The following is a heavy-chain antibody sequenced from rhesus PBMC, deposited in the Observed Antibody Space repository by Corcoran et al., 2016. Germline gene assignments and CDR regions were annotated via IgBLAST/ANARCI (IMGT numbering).Heavy chain of an antibody. CDR3: ARSALRGIFDY. CDR2: IDWDDDK. Sequence: QVTLKESGPALVNPTQTLTLTCTFSGFSLSTSGMRVSWFRQPPGKALEWLARIDWDDDKYYSTSLKSRLTISKDTSKNQVVLTMTNMDPVDTATYYCARSALRGIFDYWGQGVLVTVSS. CDR1: GFSLSTSGMR. J-gene: IGHJ4*01. D-gene: IGHD5-42*01. V-gene: IGHV2S2*01.